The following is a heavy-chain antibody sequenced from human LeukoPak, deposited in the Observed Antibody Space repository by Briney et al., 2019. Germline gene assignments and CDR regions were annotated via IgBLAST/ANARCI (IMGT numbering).Heavy chain of an antibody. CDR3: AKDMASGIAARRSFDY. V-gene: IGHV3-23*01. CDR1: GFIFRSYA. J-gene: IGHJ4*02. D-gene: IGHD6-6*01. Sequence: GGSLRLSCAASGFIFRSYAMSWVRQAPGKGLEWVSSISGSGGSTYYADSVKGRFTISRDNSKNKVFMQMNSLRAEDTAVYYCAKDMASGIAARRSFDYWGQGTLVTVSS. CDR2: ISGSGGST.